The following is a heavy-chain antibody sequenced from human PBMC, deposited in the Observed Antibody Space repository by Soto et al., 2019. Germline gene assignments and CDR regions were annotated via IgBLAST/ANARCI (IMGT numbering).Heavy chain of an antibody. V-gene: IGHV5-51*01. CDR2: IYPGDSDT. CDR3: AGASYCSSTSCHPYYYYGMDV. Sequence: GESLKISCKGSGYSFTSYWIGWVRQMPGKGLEWMGIIYPGDSDTRYSPSFQGQVTISADKSISTAYLQWSSLKASDTAMYYCAGASYCSSTSCHPYYYYGMDVWGQGTTVTVSS. CDR1: GYSFTSYW. D-gene: IGHD2-2*01. J-gene: IGHJ6*02.